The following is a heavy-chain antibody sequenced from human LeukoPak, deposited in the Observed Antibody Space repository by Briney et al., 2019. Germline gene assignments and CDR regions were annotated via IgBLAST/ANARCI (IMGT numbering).Heavy chain of an antibody. CDR3: ASEGGTDSGWYGGFY. D-gene: IGHD6-19*01. J-gene: IGHJ4*02. V-gene: IGHV1-2*02. Sequence: ASVKVSCKASGYTFTGYYMHWVRQAPGQGLEWMGWINPNSGGTNYAQKFQGRVTMTRDTSISTAYMELSRLRSDDTAVYYCASEGGTDSGWYGGFYWGQGTLVTVSS. CDR2: INPNSGGT. CDR1: GYTFTGYY.